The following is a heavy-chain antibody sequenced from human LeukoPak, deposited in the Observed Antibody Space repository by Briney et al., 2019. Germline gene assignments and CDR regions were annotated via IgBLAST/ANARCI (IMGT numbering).Heavy chain of an antibody. CDR2: ISSSGSTI. CDR3: ARDALGGFDH. Sequence: GGSLRLSCAASGFTFSSYEMNWVRQAPGKGLEWVSYISSSGSTIYYADSVKGRFTISRDNAKNSLYLQMNSLRDEDTALYYCARDALGGFDHWGQGTLVTVSS. CDR1: GFTFSSYE. V-gene: IGHV3-48*03. D-gene: IGHD3-10*01. J-gene: IGHJ4*02.